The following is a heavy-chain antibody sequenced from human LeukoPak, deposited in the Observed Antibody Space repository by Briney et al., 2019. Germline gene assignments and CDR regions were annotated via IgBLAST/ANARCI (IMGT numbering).Heavy chain of an antibody. CDR3: ARDTPAGYNDY. V-gene: IGHV1-69*04. Sequence: SVNVTCKASGGTFSSYTISWVRQAPGRGLEWMGRIITILGIANYAQKFQGRLTITADKYTSKAYMELSSLRSEDTAVYYCARDTPAGYNDYWGQGTLVTVSS. D-gene: IGHD5-24*01. CDR1: GGTFSSYT. J-gene: IGHJ4*02. CDR2: IITILGIA.